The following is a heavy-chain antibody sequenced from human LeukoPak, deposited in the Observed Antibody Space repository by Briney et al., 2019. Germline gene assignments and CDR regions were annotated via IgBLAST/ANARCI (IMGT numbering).Heavy chain of an antibody. Sequence: GESLMISCKGSGYRYTSYWIAWVRQMPGKGLEWMGIIFPGDSDTTYSPSFQGQVTISADKSISTAYLQWSSLRASDTAMYYCARLGYCTGTSCGRDDLYFDYWGQGTLVTVSS. CDR3: ARLGYCTGTSCGRDDLYFDY. CDR1: GYRYTSYW. D-gene: IGHD2-8*02. CDR2: IFPGDSDT. J-gene: IGHJ4*02. V-gene: IGHV5-51*01.